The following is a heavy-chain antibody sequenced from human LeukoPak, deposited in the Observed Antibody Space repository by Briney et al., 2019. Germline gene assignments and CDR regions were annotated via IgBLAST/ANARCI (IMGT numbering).Heavy chain of an antibody. CDR2: IDGSSSII. Sequence: GGSLRLSCAGSEFTFNTHSMAWVRQAPGKGLEWVSYIDGSSSIINYADSVKGRFTISRDNAKNSLYLQMNSLRAEDTAVYYCAREAGLSRGWFGYWGQGTLVTVSS. D-gene: IGHD6-19*01. J-gene: IGHJ4*01. CDR1: EFTFNTHS. CDR3: AREAGLSRGWFGY. V-gene: IGHV3-48*01.